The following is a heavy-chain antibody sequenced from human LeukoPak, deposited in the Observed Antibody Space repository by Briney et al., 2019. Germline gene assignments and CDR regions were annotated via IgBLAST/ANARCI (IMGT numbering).Heavy chain of an antibody. CDR2: ISNSGGGT. Sequence: GGSLRLSCAVSGFVFSSHPMHWVRQAPGKGLECVSAISNSGGGTYYANSVKGRFTISRDNSKNTLYLQMDSLRAEDTALYYCAREEPAGSIDYWGQGILVTVSS. V-gene: IGHV3-64*01. D-gene: IGHD1-14*01. CDR1: GFVFSSHP. CDR3: AREEPAGSIDY. J-gene: IGHJ4*02.